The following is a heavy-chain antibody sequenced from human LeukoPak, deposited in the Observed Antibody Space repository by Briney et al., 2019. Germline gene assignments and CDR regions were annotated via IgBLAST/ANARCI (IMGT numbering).Heavy chain of an antibody. CDR3: ARIGISARGTNFHH. D-gene: IGHD6-13*01. V-gene: IGHV1-2*02. CDR1: GYSFIDYY. Sequence: ASVTVSCKPSGYSFIDYYIHWVRQAPGQGVEGMGWINSNSADTNYAQNFQGRVTMTRDTSISTAYMELSRLRSDDTALYYCARIGISARGTNFHHWGQGTLVTVSS. CDR2: INSNSADT. J-gene: IGHJ1*01.